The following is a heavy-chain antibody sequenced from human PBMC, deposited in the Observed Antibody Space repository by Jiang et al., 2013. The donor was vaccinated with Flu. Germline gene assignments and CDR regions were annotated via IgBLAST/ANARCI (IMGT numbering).Heavy chain of an antibody. CDR1: AGSISSGNW. J-gene: IGHJ3*02. CDR2: IHHSGTT. CDR3: ARHSSMTTVTFDI. V-gene: IGHV4-4*02. D-gene: IGHD4-17*01. Sequence: PGLVKPSGTLSLTCVVSAGSISSGNWWSWVRQPPGKGLEWIGEIHHSGTTNYSPSFRSRVTMSVETSKNQFSLKLSSVTAADTAVYYCARHSSMTTVTFDIWGQGTMVTVSS.